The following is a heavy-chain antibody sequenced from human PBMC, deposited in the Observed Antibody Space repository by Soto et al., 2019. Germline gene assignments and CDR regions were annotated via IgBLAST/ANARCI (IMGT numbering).Heavy chain of an antibody. D-gene: IGHD6-13*01. Sequence: QVQLVQSGAEVKKPGASVKVSCKASGYTFTSYDINWVRQATGHGPEWMGWMNPNSGNTGYAQKFQGRVTMTRNTSISTAYMELSSLRSEDTAVYYCARAAAACNWFDPWGQGTLVTVSS. CDR3: ARAAAACNWFDP. CDR1: GYTFTSYD. J-gene: IGHJ5*02. V-gene: IGHV1-8*01. CDR2: MNPNSGNT.